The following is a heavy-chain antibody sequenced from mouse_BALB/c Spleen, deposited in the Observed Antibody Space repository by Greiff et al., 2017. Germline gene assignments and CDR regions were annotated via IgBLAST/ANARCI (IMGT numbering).Heavy chain of an antibody. CDR2: INPGSGGT. J-gene: IGHJ1*01. CDR1: GYAFTNYL. V-gene: IGHV1-54*03. Sequence: QVQLKESGAELVRPGTSVKVSCKASGYAFTNYLIEWVKQRPGQGLEWIGVINPGSGGTNYNEKFKGKATLTADKSSSTAYMQLSSLTSDDSAVYFCARDGGRWYFDVWGAGTTVTVSS. CDR3: ARDGGRWYFDV.